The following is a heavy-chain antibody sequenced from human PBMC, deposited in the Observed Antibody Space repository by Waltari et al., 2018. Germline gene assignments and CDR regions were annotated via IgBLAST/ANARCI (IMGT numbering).Heavy chain of an antibody. D-gene: IGHD2-2*01. CDR3: AAPHCSSTSCHSGVYYGMDV. CDR2: IYHSGST. CDR1: GYSISSGYY. Sequence: QVQLQESGPGLVKPSETLSLTCAVSGYSISSGYYWGWRRHPPGTGLEWIGSIYHSGSTDYNPSLKSRVTISVDTSKNQFSLKLSSVTAADTAVYYCAAPHCSSTSCHSGVYYGMDVWGQGTTVTVSS. V-gene: IGHV4-38-2*01. J-gene: IGHJ6*02.